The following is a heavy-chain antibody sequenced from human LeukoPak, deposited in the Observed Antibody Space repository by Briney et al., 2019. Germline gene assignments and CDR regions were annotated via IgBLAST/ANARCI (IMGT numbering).Heavy chain of an antibody. Sequence: GGSLRLSCAASGFTFSSYSMNWVRQAPGKGLEWVSSISSSSSYIYYADSVKGRFTISRDNAKNSLYLQMNSLRAEVTAVYYCARDLNSSSDWFDPWGQGSLVTVSS. J-gene: IGHJ5*02. CDR1: GFTFSSYS. D-gene: IGHD6-13*01. CDR3: ARDLNSSSDWFDP. V-gene: IGHV3-21*01. CDR2: ISSSSSYI.